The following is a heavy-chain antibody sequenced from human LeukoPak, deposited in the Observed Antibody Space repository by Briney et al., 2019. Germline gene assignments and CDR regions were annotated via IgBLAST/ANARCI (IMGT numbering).Heavy chain of an antibody. Sequence: GGSLRLSCAASGFTFSSYSMNWARQAPGKGLEWVSSISSSSSYIYYADSVKGRFTISGDNAKNSLYLQMNSLRAEDTAVYYCARGSTASYYWGQGTLVTVSS. D-gene: IGHD5-18*01. J-gene: IGHJ4*02. CDR1: GFTFSSYS. CDR3: ARGSTASYY. V-gene: IGHV3-21*01. CDR2: ISSSSSYI.